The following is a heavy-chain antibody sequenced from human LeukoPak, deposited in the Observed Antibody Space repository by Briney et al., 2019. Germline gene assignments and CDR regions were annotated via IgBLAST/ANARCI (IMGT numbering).Heavy chain of an antibody. Sequence: GGSLRLSCAASGFTFSGYSINWVRQAPGKGLEWVSYIGNSGGTTSYAASVKGRFTISRDNAKNSLYLQMNSLRAEDTAVYYCARESHSGWFDPWGQGTLVTVSS. CDR1: GFTFSGYS. CDR2: IGNSGGTT. D-gene: IGHD2-15*01. J-gene: IGHJ5*02. V-gene: IGHV3-48*04. CDR3: ARESHSGWFDP.